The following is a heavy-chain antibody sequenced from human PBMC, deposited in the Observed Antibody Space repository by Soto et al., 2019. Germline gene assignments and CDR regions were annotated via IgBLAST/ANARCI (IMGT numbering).Heavy chain of an antibody. CDR1: GGSISRPGYY. J-gene: IGHJ4*02. CDR3: ARLCRDGSGFPEL. D-gene: IGHD3-22*01. V-gene: IGHV4-31*03. CDR2: ISYSGNS. Sequence: QMQLQESGPGLVKPSQTLSLICSVSGGSISRPGYYWAWIRQHPARGLEWIGSISYSGNSNHNPSLESRLVVSVDPSQNWFSLRLNSVTAADTAVYYCARLCRDGSGFPELWGQGARVTVSS.